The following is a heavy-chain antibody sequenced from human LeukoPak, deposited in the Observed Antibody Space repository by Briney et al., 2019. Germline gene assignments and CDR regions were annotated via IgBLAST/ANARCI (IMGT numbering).Heavy chain of an antibody. V-gene: IGHV3-53*01. Sequence: GGSLRLSCAASGFTFSLYWMTWVRQSPGKGLEWVSFIYSDNTHYSDSVKGRFTISRDNSKNTLYLQMNSLRAEDTAVYYCARRAGAYSHPYDYWGQGTLVTVSS. CDR3: ARRAGAYSHPYDY. CDR1: GFTFSLYW. J-gene: IGHJ4*02. CDR2: IYSDNT. D-gene: IGHD4/OR15-4a*01.